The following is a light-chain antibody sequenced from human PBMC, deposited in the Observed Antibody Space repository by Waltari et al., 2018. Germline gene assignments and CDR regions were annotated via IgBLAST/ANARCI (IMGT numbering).Light chain of an antibody. CDR1: QIVGPS. CDR3: QQYDDWPRT. V-gene: IGKV3-15*01. J-gene: IGKJ1*01. Sequence: EIVMTQSPAYLSVSPGDRVTLSCRASQIVGPSLAWYQQSPGRAPRLLVYRASTRASDIPARFSGSGSGTDFTLSISTLHSEDFAVYYCQQYDDWPRTFGQGTKVEIK. CDR2: RAS.